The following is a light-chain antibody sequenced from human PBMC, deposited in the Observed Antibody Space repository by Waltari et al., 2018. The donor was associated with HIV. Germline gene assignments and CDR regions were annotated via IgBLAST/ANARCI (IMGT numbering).Light chain of an antibody. CDR2: EVS. Sequence: QSALTQPPSASGSPGQSVTISCTGTSSDVGGYNYVSWYQQHPGKAHKLMIYEVSKRPSGVPERFAGAKSGNTASLNVSGLQAEDEADYYCSSYAGSNNFVVFGGGTKLTVL. CDR1: SSDVGGYNY. V-gene: IGLV2-8*01. CDR3: SSYAGSNNFVV. J-gene: IGLJ2*01.